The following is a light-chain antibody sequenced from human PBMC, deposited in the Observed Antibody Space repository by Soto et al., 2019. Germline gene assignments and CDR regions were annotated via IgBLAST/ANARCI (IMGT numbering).Light chain of an antibody. CDR2: DVS. V-gene: IGLV2-14*03. CDR1: RTDVADGYDY. J-gene: IGLJ1*01. CDR3: TSYTSSTPFYV. Sequence: QSVLTQPASVSGSPGQSIAISCTGVRTDVADGYDYVSWYQQHPGQAPQLIIYDVSNRPSGVSDRFSGSKSGNTASLTISGPQAEDEAEYYCTSYTSSTPFYVFATGTKVT.